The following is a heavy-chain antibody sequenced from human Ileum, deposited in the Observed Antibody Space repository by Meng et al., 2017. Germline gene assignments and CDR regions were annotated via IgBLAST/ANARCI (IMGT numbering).Heavy chain of an antibody. CDR1: GAFISSDEG. Sequence: LQHVCPVMESTPVISLTSSVAAGAFISSDEGVSWFRQAPGKGLEWIAEIHYGGTTTYNPSMRSRLIITVDNSGNHVSLKLTNMTAVDTAAYYCAIGSGYVFVNWSQGTLVTVSS. D-gene: IGHD3-16*01. CDR3: AIGSGYVFVN. J-gene: IGHJ4*02. CDR2: IHYGGTT. V-gene: IGHV4-4*03.